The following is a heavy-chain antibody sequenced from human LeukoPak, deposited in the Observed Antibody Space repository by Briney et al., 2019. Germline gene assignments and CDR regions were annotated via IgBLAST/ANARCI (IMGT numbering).Heavy chain of an antibody. D-gene: IGHD1-26*01. V-gene: IGHV1-8*01. Sequence: ASAKVSCKASGYTFTSYDINWVRQATGQGIEWMGCMNPNSGNTGYAQKFQGRVTMTRNTSISTAYMELSSLRSEDTAVYYCARSRRGGSKYYFDYWGQGTLVTVSS. CDR1: GYTFTSYD. CDR3: ARSRRGGSKYYFDY. J-gene: IGHJ4*02. CDR2: MNPNSGNT.